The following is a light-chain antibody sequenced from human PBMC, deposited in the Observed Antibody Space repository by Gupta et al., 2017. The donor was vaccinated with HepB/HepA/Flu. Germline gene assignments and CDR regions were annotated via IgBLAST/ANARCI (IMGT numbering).Light chain of an antibody. CDR2: KAS. V-gene: IGKV1-5*03. Sequence: DIQMTQSPSTLSASVGDRVIITCRASQSISTWLAWYQQKPGKAPNLLIYKASNLQSGVPSRFSGSGSGTEFTLTISSLQPDDFATYYCQQYYSCSRTFGQGTKVHI. CDR3: QQYYSCSRT. J-gene: IGKJ1*01. CDR1: QSISTW.